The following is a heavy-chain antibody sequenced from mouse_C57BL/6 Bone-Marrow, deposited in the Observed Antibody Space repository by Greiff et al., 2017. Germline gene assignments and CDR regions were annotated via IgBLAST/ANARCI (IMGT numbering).Heavy chain of an antibody. CDR1: GYTFTSYW. V-gene: IGHV1-52*01. D-gene: IGHD2-2*01. CDR2: IDPSDSEP. Sequence: QVQLQQPGAELVRPGSSVKLSCKASGYTFTSYWMHWVKQRPIQGLEWIGNIDPSDSEPHYNQKFKDKATLTVDKSSSTAYMQLSSLTSEDSAVYYCAREVYYGYSWFAYWGQGTLVTVSA. J-gene: IGHJ3*01. CDR3: AREVYYGYSWFAY.